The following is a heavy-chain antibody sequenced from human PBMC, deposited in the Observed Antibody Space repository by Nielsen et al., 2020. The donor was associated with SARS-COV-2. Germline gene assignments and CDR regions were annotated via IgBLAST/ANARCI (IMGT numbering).Heavy chain of an antibody. J-gene: IGHJ5*02. V-gene: IGHV3-9*01. D-gene: IGHD6-19*01. CDR3: AKDIEQWLLVDGYRRFDP. CDR2: ISWNSGSI. Sequence: LRLSCAASGFTFDDYAMHWVRQAPGKGLEWVSGISWNSGSIGYADSVKGRFTISRDNAKNSLYLQMNSLRAEDTALYYCAKDIEQWLLVDGYRRFDPWGQGTLVTVSS. CDR1: GFTFDDYA.